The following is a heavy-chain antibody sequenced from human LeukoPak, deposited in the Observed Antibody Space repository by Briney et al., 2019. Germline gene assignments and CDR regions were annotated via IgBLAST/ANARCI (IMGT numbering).Heavy chain of an antibody. CDR3: ARLWDSSSSLDY. J-gene: IGHJ4*02. CDR1: GGSISSYY. V-gene: IGHV4-59*08. CDR2: IYYSGGT. Sequence: SETLSLTCTVSGGSISSYYWTWIRQPPGKGLGLGWIGYIYYSGGTNYTPSLKSRVTISIDTSKNQVSLKLSSVTAADTAVYYCARLWDSSSSLDYWGQGTLVTVSS. D-gene: IGHD6-6*01.